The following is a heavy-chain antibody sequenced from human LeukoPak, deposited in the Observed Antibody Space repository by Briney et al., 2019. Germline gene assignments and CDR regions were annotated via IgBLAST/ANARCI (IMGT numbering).Heavy chain of an antibody. V-gene: IGHV4-39*07. CDR1: GGSISSSSYY. Sequence: PSETLSLTCTVSGGSISSSSYYCGWIRQPPGTGLDWIVSIYYSGSTYYNPSLKSRVTISVDTSKNQFFLQLSSVTAADTAVYYCAREYFLITFGGGHHYYYYYMDVWGKGTTVTVSS. CDR2: IYYSGST. CDR3: AREYFLITFGGGHHYYYYYMDV. J-gene: IGHJ6*03. D-gene: IGHD3-16*01.